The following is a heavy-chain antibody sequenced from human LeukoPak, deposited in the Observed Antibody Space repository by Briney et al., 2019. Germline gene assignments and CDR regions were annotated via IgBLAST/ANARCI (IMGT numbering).Heavy chain of an antibody. V-gene: IGHV3-23*01. D-gene: IGHD2-15*01. J-gene: IGHJ4*02. CDR2: ISSSGDRT. CDR1: GFTFSSYA. CDR3: AKVRYCSGGSCYPPFDY. Sequence: GGSLRLSCAASGFTFSSYAMSWVRQAPGKGLEWVSSISSSGDRTYYAGSVKGRFTISRDNFKNTLYLQMNSLRAEDTAVYYCAKVRYCSGGSCYPPFDYWGQGTLVTVSS.